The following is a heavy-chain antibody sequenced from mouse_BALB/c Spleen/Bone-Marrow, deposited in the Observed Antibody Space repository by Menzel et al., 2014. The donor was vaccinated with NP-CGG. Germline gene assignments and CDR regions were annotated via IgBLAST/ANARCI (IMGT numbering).Heavy chain of an antibody. D-gene: IGHD2-3*01. CDR3: ARALGDGPSYDMNY. CDR2: IDPSDSET. V-gene: IGHV1-69*02. CDR1: GHTFTSYW. Sequence: QVQLQQPGAELVKPGAPVKLSCKASGHTFTSYWMNWVKQRPGRGLEWIGRIDPSDSETHYNQKFKDKATLTVDKSSSSANTHPTSLTYEHSAVYSCARALGDGPSYDMNYRGQGPPVTVSS. J-gene: IGHJ4*01.